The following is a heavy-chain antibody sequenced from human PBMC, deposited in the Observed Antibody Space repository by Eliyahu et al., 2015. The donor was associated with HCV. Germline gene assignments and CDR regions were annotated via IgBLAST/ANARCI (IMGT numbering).Heavy chain of an antibody. CDR1: GYTFTSYD. CDR2: VEPNSGNT. Sequence: QVQLVQSGAEVKKPGASVKVSCKASGYTFTSYDINWVRQATGQGLEWMGRVEPNSGNTGYAQKFQGRVTMTRNTSISTAYMELSSLRSEDTAVYYCARGSIAVAGPDYWGQGTLVTVSS. J-gene: IGHJ4*02. CDR3: ARGSIAVAGPDY. V-gene: IGHV1-8*01. D-gene: IGHD6-19*01.